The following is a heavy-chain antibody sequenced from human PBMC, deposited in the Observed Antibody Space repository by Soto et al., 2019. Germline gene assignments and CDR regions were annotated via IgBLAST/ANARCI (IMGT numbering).Heavy chain of an antibody. CDR1: GGSISSSSYY. J-gene: IGHJ4*02. D-gene: IGHD3-22*01. Sequence: SETLSLTCTVSGGSISSSSYYWGWIRQPPGKGLEWIGSIYYSGSTYYNPSLKSRVTISVDTSKNQFSLKLSSVTAADTAVYYCARSHYYSSGYYQSPPYYFDYWGQGTLVTVSS. V-gene: IGHV4-39*01. CDR2: IYYSGST. CDR3: ARSHYYSSGYYQSPPYYFDY.